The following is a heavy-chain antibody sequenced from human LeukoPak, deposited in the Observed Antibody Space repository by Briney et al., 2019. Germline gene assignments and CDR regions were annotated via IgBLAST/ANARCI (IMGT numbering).Heavy chain of an antibody. CDR3: ARNQLLPYYYYYGMDV. J-gene: IGHJ6*02. Sequence: SETLSLTCTVSGGSISSSSYYWGWIRQPPGKGLEWIGEINHSGSTNYNPSLKSRVTISVDTSKNQFSLKLSSVTAADTAVYYCARNQLLPYYYYYGMDVWGQGTTVTVSS. D-gene: IGHD2-2*01. CDR1: GGSISSSSYY. CDR2: INHSGST. V-gene: IGHV4-39*07.